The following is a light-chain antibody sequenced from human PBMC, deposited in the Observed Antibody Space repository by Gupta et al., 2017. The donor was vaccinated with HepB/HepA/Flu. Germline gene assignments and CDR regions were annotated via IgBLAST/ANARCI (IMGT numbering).Light chain of an antibody. CDR1: SSDIGGYKY. Sequence: QSALTQPASVSGSPGQSITISCTGTSSDIGGYKYVAWYQHPPGNARRLMIYDVSYRSSGVSYRFSGSKSGNTASLTISGLQAEDEADYYCSSYTSTISLVFGGGTRLTVL. CDR2: DVS. V-gene: IGLV2-14*03. CDR3: SSYTSTISLV. J-gene: IGLJ2*01.